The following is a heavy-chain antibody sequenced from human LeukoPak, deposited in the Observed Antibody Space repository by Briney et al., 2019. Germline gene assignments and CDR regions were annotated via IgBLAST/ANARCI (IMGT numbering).Heavy chain of an antibody. CDR2: ISNSGTTI. V-gene: IGHV3-48*03. CDR3: ARGLSSGWYYEY. D-gene: IGHD6-19*01. CDR1: GFTFPSYE. J-gene: IGHJ4*02. Sequence: GGSLRLSCAASGFTFPSYEMNWVRQAPGTGLEWASYISNSGTTIHYADSVKGRFTISKDNAKNSLYLQMNSLRAEDTAVYYCARGLSSGWYYEYWGQGILVTVSS.